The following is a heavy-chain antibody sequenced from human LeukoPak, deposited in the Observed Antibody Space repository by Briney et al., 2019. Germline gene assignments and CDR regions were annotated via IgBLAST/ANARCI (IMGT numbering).Heavy chain of an antibody. J-gene: IGHJ6*04. CDR2: INHSGST. Sequence: SETLSLTCAVYGGSFSGHYWSWIRQPPGKGLEWIGEINHSGSTNYNPSLKSRVTISVDTSKNQFSLKLSSVTAADTAVYYCARVGVYQLLYRYYYYYGMDVWGKGTTVTVSS. V-gene: IGHV4-34*01. D-gene: IGHD2-2*02. CDR1: GGSFSGHY. CDR3: ARVGVYQLLYRYYYYYGMDV.